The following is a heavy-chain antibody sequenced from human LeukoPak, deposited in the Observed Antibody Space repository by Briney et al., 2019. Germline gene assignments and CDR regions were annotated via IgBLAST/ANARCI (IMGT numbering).Heavy chain of an antibody. Sequence: ASVKVSCKASGGTVSRYPISWVRQAPGQGLEWMGWISAYNGNTNYAQKLQGRVTMTTDTSTSTAYMELRSLRSDDTAVYYCARAARVVRGVIITRPVDYWGQGTLVTVSS. D-gene: IGHD3-10*01. V-gene: IGHV1-18*01. J-gene: IGHJ4*02. CDR3: ARAARVVRGVIITRPVDY. CDR2: ISAYNGNT. CDR1: GGTVSRYP.